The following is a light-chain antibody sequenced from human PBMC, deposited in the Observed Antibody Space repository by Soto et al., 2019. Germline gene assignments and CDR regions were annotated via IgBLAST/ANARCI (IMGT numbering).Light chain of an antibody. J-gene: IGKJ3*01. CDR2: AAS. Sequence: DIQMTQSPSSLSASVGDRVTITCRASQGIDTYLAWYQQKPGQVPKLLIYAASTLQSGVPSRFSGSGSGTAFTLTISTLQPEEVATYFCKTYTRAPYIFGPGTKVDTK. CDR3: KTYTRAPYI. V-gene: IGKV1-27*01. CDR1: QGIDTY.